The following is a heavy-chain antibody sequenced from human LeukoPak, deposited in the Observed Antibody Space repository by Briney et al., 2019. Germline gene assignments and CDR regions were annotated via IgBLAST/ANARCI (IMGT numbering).Heavy chain of an antibody. V-gene: IGHV3-11*01. CDR2: ISSSGSTI. Sequence: GGSLRLSCAASGFTFSDYYMSWIRQAPGKGLEWVSYISSSGSTIYYADSVKGRFTISRDNSKNTLYLQMNSLRAEDTAVYYCAKESYDSSGTHYYFDYWGQGTLVTVSS. D-gene: IGHD3-22*01. CDR1: GFTFSDYY. CDR3: AKESYDSSGTHYYFDY. J-gene: IGHJ4*02.